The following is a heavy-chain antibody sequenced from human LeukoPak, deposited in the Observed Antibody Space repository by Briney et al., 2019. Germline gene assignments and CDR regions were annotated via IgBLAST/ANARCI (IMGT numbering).Heavy chain of an antibody. Sequence: ASVKVSCKVSGYTLTELSMHWVRQAPGKGLEWMGGFDPEDGETIYAQKFQGRVTMIEDTSTDTAYMELSSLRSEDTAVYYCATDPAAAIHSSGWCNWGQGTLVTVSS. CDR1: GYTLTELS. CDR3: ATDPAAAIHSSGWCN. V-gene: IGHV1-24*01. CDR2: FDPEDGET. J-gene: IGHJ4*02. D-gene: IGHD6-19*01.